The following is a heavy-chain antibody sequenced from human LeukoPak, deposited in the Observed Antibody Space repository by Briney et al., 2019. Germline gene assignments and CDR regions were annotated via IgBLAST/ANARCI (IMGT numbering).Heavy chain of an antibody. V-gene: IGHV4-38-2*01. CDR2: IYHSGST. D-gene: IGHD5-24*01. CDR3: ARGLDGYCDY. CDR1: GYSTCSGYY. J-gene: IGHJ4*02. Sequence: SETLSLTSAVYGYSTCSGYYWGWIRQPPGKGLEWIGGIYHSGSTYYNPSLKSRVTRSVDTSKNQFSLKLGSVAAADTAVYYCARGLDGYCDYGGQGTLTTVSS.